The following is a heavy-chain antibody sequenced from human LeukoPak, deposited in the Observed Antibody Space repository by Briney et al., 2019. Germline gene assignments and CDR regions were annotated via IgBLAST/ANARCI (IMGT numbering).Heavy chain of an antibody. J-gene: IGHJ4*02. Sequence: SETLSLTCAVYGGSFSGYYWSWIRQPPGKGLEWIGEINHSGSTNSNPSLKSRVTISVDTSKNQFSLKMSSVTAADTAVYYCARGDYYDSSGIDYWGQGTLVTVSS. CDR3: ARGDYYDSSGIDY. CDR1: GGSFSGYY. CDR2: INHSGST. V-gene: IGHV4-34*01. D-gene: IGHD3-22*01.